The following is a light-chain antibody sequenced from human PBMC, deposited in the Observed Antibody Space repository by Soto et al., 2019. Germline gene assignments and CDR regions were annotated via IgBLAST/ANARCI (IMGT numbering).Light chain of an antibody. Sequence: EIVLTQSPGTLSLSPGERVTLSCRASQTVSSTLAWYQQKPGQAPRLLIYGASSRATGIPDRFSGSGSGTDFTLTISRLEPEDCALYYCQQYGSYPLTFGGGTKVDIK. V-gene: IGKV3-20*01. CDR2: GAS. J-gene: IGKJ4*01. CDR3: QQYGSYPLT. CDR1: QTVSST.